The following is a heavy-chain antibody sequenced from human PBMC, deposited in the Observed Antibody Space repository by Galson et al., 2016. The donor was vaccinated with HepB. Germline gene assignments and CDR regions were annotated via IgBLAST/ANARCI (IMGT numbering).Heavy chain of an antibody. CDR3: ARDRDYDFWNNYSFHNYNYYFDY. CDR2: ISTNSDIV. Sequence: SLRLSCAASGFTFSTYSMNWVRQSPGKGLEWISYISTNSDIVYYADSVKGRFTISGDDAKNSLYLQMNSLRDDDTAVYYCARDRDYDFWNNYSFHNYNYYFDYWGQGTLVTVSS. CDR1: GFTFSTYS. D-gene: IGHD3-3*01. V-gene: IGHV3-48*02. J-gene: IGHJ4*02.